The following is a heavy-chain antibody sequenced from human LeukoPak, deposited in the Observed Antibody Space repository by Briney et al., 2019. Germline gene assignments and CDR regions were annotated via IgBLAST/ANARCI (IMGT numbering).Heavy chain of an antibody. CDR1: GFTFSSYE. CDR2: ISSSGSTI. J-gene: IGHJ6*04. V-gene: IGHV3-48*03. D-gene: IGHD3-10*02. Sequence: HTGGSLRLSCAASGFTFSSYEMNWVRQAPGKGLKWVSYISSSGSTIYYADSVKGRFTISRDNAKNSLYLQMNSLRAEDTAVYYCAELGITMIGGVWGKGTTVTISS. CDR3: AELGITMIGGV.